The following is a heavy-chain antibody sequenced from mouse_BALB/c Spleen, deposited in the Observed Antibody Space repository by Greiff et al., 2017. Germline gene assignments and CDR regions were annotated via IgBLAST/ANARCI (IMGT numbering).Heavy chain of an antibody. CDR1: GFTFSSYA. CDR3: AREGDGFYWYFDV. Sequence: EVKLQESGGGLVKPGGSLKLSCAASGFTFSSYAMSWVRQTPEKRLEWVASISSGGSTYYPDSVKGRFTISRDNARNILYLQMSSLRSEDTAMYYCAREGDGFYWYFDVWGAGTTVTVSS. D-gene: IGHD2-3*01. CDR2: ISSGGST. J-gene: IGHJ1*01. V-gene: IGHV5-6-5*01.